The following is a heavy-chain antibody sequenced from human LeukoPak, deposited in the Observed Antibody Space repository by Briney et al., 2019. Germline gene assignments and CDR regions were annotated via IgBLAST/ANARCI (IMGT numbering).Heavy chain of an antibody. CDR3: AGNSNYGY. V-gene: IGHV3-53*05. CDR1: GFTVTSNY. Sequence: GGSLRLSCAASGFTVTSNYMTWVRQAPGKGLEWVSRISSDASITSYADSVKGRFTISRDNSKNTLYLQMNSLRAEDTAVYYCAGNSNYGYWGQGTLVTVSS. D-gene: IGHD4-11*01. J-gene: IGHJ4*02. CDR2: ISSDASIT.